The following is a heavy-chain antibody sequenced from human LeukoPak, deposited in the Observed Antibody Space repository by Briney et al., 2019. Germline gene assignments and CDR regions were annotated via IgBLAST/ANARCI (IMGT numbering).Heavy chain of an antibody. J-gene: IGHJ4*02. D-gene: IGHD3-10*01. V-gene: IGHV4-59*08. Sequence: SETLSLTCTVSGGSIINYYWSWIRQPPGKGLEWIGYIYYSGTTNYNPSLKSRVTISVDTSKNQFSLKLSSVTAADTAVYYCARLGVGSGSLPIDYWGQGTLVTVSS. CDR2: IYYSGTT. CDR1: GGSIINYY. CDR3: ARLGVGSGSLPIDY.